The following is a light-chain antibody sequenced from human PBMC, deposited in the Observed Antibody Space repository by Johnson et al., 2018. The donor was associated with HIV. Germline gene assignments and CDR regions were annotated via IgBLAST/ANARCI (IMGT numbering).Light chain of an antibody. J-gene: IGLJ1*01. CDR2: ENN. Sequence: QPVLTQPPSVSAAPGQKVTISCSGSNSNIGNNYVSRYQQPPGTAPHLLTYENNKRPSGIPALFSGSNSATSATLPITDLQSGDEADYSCGTWDTSLVAQYVFGSGTKVTVL. V-gene: IGLV1-51*02. CDR3: GTWDTSLVAQYV. CDR1: NSNIGNNY.